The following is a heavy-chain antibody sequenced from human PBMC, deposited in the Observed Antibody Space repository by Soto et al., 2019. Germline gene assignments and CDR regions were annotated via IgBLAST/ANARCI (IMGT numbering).Heavy chain of an antibody. D-gene: IGHD3-22*01. Sequence: QVQLQESGPGLVKPSQTLSLTCTVSGGSISSGGYYWSWIRQHPGKGLEWIGYIYYSGSTYYNPSLKSRVNISVDTSKNQFTLKLSSVTAAETAVYYCARERGSSGPIGPFFDYWGQGTLVTVSS. V-gene: IGHV4-31*03. CDR3: ARERGSSGPIGPFFDY. CDR1: GGSISSGGYY. CDR2: IYYSGST. J-gene: IGHJ4*02.